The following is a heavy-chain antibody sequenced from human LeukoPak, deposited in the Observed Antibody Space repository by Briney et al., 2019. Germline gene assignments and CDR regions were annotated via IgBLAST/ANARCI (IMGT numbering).Heavy chain of an antibody. CDR3: AKGILHGSGRRYFDY. CDR2: ISGSGGST. D-gene: IGHD3-10*01. V-gene: IGHV3-23*01. Sequence: GGSLRLSCAASGFTFSSYAMSWVRQAPGKGLEWVSAISGSGGSTYYADSVKGRFTISRDNSKNTLYLQMNSLRAEDTAVYYCAKGILHGSGRRYFDYWGQGTLVTVSS. CDR1: GFTFSSYA. J-gene: IGHJ4*02.